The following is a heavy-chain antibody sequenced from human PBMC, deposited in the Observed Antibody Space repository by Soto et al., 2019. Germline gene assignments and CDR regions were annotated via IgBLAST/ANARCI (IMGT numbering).Heavy chain of an antibody. D-gene: IGHD6-19*01. Sequence: PAVTVSCKASGYTCTSYGISWVRPAPGPALNWMGWISAYNGNTNYAQKLQGRVTMTTDTSTSTAYMERRSLRSDDTAVYYCAIGPYSSGGYELRYYYGMDVWGQGTRAPS. V-gene: IGHV1-18*01. CDR3: AIGPYSSGGYELRYYYGMDV. CDR1: GYTCTSYG. CDR2: ISAYNGNT. J-gene: IGHJ6*02.